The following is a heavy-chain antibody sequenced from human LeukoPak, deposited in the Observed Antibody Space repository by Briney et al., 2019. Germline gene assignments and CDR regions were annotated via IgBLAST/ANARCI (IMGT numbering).Heavy chain of an antibody. CDR1: KFTFKNCG. D-gene: IGHD6-25*01. CDR3: TRDAAASFDY. V-gene: IGHV3-33*01. Sequence: AGGSLRLSCAASKFTFKNCGMHWVRQAPGKGLEWVGVIWYDGSNKYYADSVRGRFTISRDNSKNMLYLQMDSLRVEDTAVYYCTRDAAASFDYWGQGTLVTVSS. J-gene: IGHJ4*02. CDR2: IWYDGSNK.